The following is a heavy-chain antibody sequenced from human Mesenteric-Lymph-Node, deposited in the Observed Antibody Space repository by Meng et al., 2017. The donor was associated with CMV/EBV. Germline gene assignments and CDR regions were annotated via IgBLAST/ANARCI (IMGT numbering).Heavy chain of an antibody. CDR3: ARRPSYFDL. CDR1: GFTFSNYA. CDR2: ISGSGRST. V-gene: IGHV3-23*01. J-gene: IGHJ2*01. Sequence: GGSLRLSCAASGFTFSNYAMNWVRQAGKGLQWVSGISGSGRSTYYTDSVKGRFTISRDNSNNTLYLQMNSLRAEDTAVYYCARRPSYFDLWGRGTLVTVSS.